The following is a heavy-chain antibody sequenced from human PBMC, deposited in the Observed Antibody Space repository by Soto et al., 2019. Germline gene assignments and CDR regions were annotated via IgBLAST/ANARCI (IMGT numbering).Heavy chain of an antibody. CDR1: GYTFTSYG. V-gene: IGHV1-18*01. CDR2: ISAYNGKT. J-gene: IGHJ6*03. CDR3: AKADSNYAGRFSYYYMDV. Sequence: QVQLVQSGTEVKKPGASVKVSCKASGYTFTSYGIGWVRQAPGQGLEWMGWISAYNGKTHYPQKFQGKVTMTTDTSTSTAYMELRSLRYDDTAMYFWAKADSNYAGRFSYYYMDVWGKGTMVTVSS. D-gene: IGHD4-4*01.